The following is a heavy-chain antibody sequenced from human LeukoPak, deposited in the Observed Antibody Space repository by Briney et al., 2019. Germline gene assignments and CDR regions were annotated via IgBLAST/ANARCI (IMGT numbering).Heavy chain of an antibody. CDR3: ARNKAVTTEVTQHFQH. D-gene: IGHD4-23*01. CDR1: GYTFTNYG. J-gene: IGHJ1*01. Sequence: ASVKVSCKASGYTFTNYGFSWVRQAPGQGLEWMGWISAYNGYTDYAQKFQSRVTMTTDTSTSTAYMELRSLRSADTAVYYCARNKAVTTEVTQHFQHWGQGTLVTVYS. CDR2: ISAYNGYT. V-gene: IGHV1-18*01.